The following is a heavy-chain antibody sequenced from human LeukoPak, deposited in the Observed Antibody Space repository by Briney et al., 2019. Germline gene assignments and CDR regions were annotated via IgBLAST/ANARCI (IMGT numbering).Heavy chain of an antibody. CDR1: GFTFGDYA. J-gene: IGHJ4*02. V-gene: IGHV3-49*04. CDR2: IRSKAYGGTT. D-gene: IGHD1-1*01. CDR3: TRLFMHNWNDFLPFDY. Sequence: GSLRLSCTTSGFTFGDYAMSWVCQAPGKGLEWVGFIRSKAYGGTTEYAASVKGRFTISTDDSKSIAYLQMNSLKTEDTAVYYCTRLFMHNWNDFLPFDYWGQGTLVTVSS.